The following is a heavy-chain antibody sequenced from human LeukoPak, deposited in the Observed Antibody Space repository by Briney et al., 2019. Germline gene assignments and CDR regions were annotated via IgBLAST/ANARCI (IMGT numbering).Heavy chain of an antibody. Sequence: KPSETLSLTCTVSGGSISSYYWSWIRQPAGKGLEWIGRIYTSGSTNYNPSLKSRVTMSVDTSKNQFSLKLSSVTAADTAVYYCARSPHLPFGVSEFDYWGQGTLVTVSS. CDR1: GGSISSYY. D-gene: IGHD3-3*01. J-gene: IGHJ4*02. V-gene: IGHV4-4*07. CDR2: IYTSGST. CDR3: ARSPHLPFGVSEFDY.